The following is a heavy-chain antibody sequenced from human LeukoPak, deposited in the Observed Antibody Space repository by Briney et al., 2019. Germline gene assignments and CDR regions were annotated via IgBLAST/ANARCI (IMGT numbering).Heavy chain of an antibody. CDR2: IYYSGST. CDR3: ARGPWGLASW. D-gene: IGHD1-26*01. Sequence: SETLSLTCTVSGGSISSSSYYWGWIRQPPGKGLECIGSIYYSGSTYYNPSLKSRVTISVDTSKNQFSLKLSSVTAADTAVYYCARGPWGLASWWGQGTLVTVSS. V-gene: IGHV4-39*01. CDR1: GGSISSSSYY. J-gene: IGHJ4*02.